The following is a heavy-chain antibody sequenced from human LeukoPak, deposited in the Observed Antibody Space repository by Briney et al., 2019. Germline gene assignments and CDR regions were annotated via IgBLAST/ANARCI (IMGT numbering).Heavy chain of an antibody. D-gene: IGHD6-6*01. V-gene: IGHV3-7*01. Sequence: GRSLRLSCAASGFTFSSYGMHWVRQAPGKGLEWVANIKQDGSEKYYVDSVKGRFTISRDNAKNSLYLQMNSLRAEDTAVYYCARLSSSRWGYYYYMDVWGKGTTVTVSS. CDR2: IKQDGSEK. J-gene: IGHJ6*03. CDR3: ARLSSSRWGYYYYMDV. CDR1: GFTFSSYG.